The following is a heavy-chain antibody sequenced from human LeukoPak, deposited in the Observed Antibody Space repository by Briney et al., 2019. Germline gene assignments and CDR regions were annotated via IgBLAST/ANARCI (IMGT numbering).Heavy chain of an antibody. CDR3: ARTYDFGRGPPGDAFDN. D-gene: IGHD3-3*01. Sequence: GGSLRLSCAASGFTFTIFGLNWVRQAPGKGPEWISYIDARSGITYYADSVQGRFSISRDDARESVFLQMDGLRVDDTAVYYCARTYDFGRGPPGDAFDNWGPGTWVIVSA. V-gene: IGHV3-48*01. CDR2: IDARSGIT. CDR1: GFTFTIFG. J-gene: IGHJ3*02.